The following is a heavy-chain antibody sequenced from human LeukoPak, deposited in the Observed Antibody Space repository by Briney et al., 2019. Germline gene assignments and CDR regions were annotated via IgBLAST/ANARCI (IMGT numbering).Heavy chain of an antibody. CDR3: ARESKSYDGSGFYHDY. D-gene: IGHD3-22*01. Sequence: SETLSLTRTVSGGSISSYYWSWIRQPAGKGLEWIGRIYTSGSTDYNPSLRSRVTMSVDTSRNQFSLKLTSMTAADTAVYYCARESKSYDGSGFYHDYWGQGTLVAVSS. J-gene: IGHJ4*02. CDR1: GGSISSYY. V-gene: IGHV4-4*07. CDR2: IYTSGST.